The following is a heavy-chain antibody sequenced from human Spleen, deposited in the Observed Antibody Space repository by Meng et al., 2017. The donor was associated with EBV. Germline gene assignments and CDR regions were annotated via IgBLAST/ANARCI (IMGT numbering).Heavy chain of an antibody. D-gene: IGHD3-22*01. J-gene: IGHJ4*02. CDR3: AREGDYYDSSGYKRLDY. Sequence: GHGTVQPLGTLSPHGAGAWGASSRSNWRSWVRQPPGKGLEWIGEIYHSGSTNYNPSLKSRVTISVDKSKNQFSLKLSSVTAADTAVYYCAREGDYYDSSGYKRLDYWGQGTLVTVSS. V-gene: IGHV4-4*02. CDR1: WGASSRSNW. CDR2: IYHSGST.